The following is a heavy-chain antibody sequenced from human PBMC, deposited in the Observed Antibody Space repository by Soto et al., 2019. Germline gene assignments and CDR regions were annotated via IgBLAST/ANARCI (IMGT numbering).Heavy chain of an antibody. CDR3: ARRMTWSLWCFDL. V-gene: IGHV1-8*01. Sequence: QVQLLQSGAEVKKPGTSVRVSCRASGYTFKDYDINWVRRAPGQGLEWMGWMKPNSGNTAYARKFHDRITMTRSVSARTAFMELSILTPEDTAVYYCARRMTWSLWCFDLWGSGTQVTVSS. D-gene: IGHD3-3*01. CDR2: MKPNSGNT. J-gene: IGHJ2*01. CDR1: GYTFKDYD.